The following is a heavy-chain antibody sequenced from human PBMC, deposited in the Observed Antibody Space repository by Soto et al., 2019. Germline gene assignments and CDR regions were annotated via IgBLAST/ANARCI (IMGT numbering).Heavy chain of an antibody. CDR1: GGTFSSYS. D-gene: IGHD6-6*01. Sequence: QVQLVQSGAEVKKPGSSVKVSCKASGGTFSSYSISWVRQAPGQGLEWMGGIIPSCGTANYAQKLEGRVTITADESTSTAYMELSSLRSEDTAVYYCAIEYSSSPPYYPIGYWGQGTLVTVSS. V-gene: IGHV1-69*01. CDR2: IIPSCGTA. J-gene: IGHJ4*02. CDR3: AIEYSSSPPYYPIGY.